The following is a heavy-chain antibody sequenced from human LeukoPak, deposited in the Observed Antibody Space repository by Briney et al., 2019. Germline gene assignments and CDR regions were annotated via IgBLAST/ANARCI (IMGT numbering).Heavy chain of an antibody. CDR2: ICGSGGCT. D-gene: IGHD6-19*01. J-gene: IGHJ4*02. CDR1: GFTFNTYA. V-gene: IGHV3-23*01. Sequence: GGSLRLSCEASGFTFNTYAIYWVRQAPGKGLEWVSGICGSGGCTYYADSVKGRFTISRDNSKNTVYLQMNSLTADDTAVYYRAKTTGRYSRGRYPGLPAYCRGQGTLVTVSS. CDR3: AKTTGRYSRGRYPGLPAYC.